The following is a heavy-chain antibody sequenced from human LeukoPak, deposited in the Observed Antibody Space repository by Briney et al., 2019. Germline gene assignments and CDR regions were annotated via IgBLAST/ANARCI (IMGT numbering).Heavy chain of an antibody. Sequence: GRSLRLSCAASGFTFSSYGMHWVRQAPGKGLEWVAVISYDGSNKYYADSVKGRFTISRDNSKNTLYLQMNSLRAEDTAVYYCAKGPYSSISPYYYGMDVWGQGTTVTVSS. D-gene: IGHD6-13*01. CDR2: ISYDGSNK. CDR1: GFTFSSYG. V-gene: IGHV3-30*18. J-gene: IGHJ6*02. CDR3: AKGPYSSISPYYYGMDV.